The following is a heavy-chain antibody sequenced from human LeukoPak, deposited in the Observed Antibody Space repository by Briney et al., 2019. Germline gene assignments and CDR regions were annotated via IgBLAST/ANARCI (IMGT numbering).Heavy chain of an antibody. V-gene: IGHV4-34*01. CDR3: ASATEYSGYYSD. D-gene: IGHD3-22*01. CDR2: INQSGST. Sequence: SETLSLTCAVDGASFSGFFWTWIRQPPGKGLEWIGEINQSGSTNYNPSLKSRVTISLGTSKKHFSLDLHSVTAADTAVYYCASATEYSGYYSDWGPGTLVTVSS. J-gene: IGHJ4*02. CDR1: GASFSGFF.